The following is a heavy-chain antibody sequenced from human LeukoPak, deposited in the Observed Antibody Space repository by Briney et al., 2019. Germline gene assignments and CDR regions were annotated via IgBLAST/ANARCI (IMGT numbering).Heavy chain of an antibody. Sequence: GRSLRLSCAASGVTFSTYGMHWVRQAPGKGLEWVAVIWYDGSIKNYADSVKGRFTISRDNSKNTLYLQMNSLRVEDTAVYYCAKGYSFGPHYFDYWGQGTLVTVSS. CDR1: GVTFSTYG. D-gene: IGHD5-12*01. J-gene: IGHJ4*02. V-gene: IGHV3-33*06. CDR2: IWYDGSIK. CDR3: AKGYSFGPHYFDY.